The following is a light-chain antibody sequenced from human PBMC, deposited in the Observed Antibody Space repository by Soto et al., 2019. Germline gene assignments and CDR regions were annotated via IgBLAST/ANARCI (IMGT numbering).Light chain of an antibody. V-gene: IGLV2-14*01. Sequence: QSVLTQPASVSGSPGQSITISCTGSSSDIGAYNYVSWFQQYPGKAPKLIISEVSNRLSGVSNRFSGSKSGTAASLTISGLQTEDEAHYFCFSFTTDWTHVFGTGTKVTVL. CDR1: SSDIGAYNY. J-gene: IGLJ1*01. CDR2: EVS. CDR3: FSFTTDWTHV.